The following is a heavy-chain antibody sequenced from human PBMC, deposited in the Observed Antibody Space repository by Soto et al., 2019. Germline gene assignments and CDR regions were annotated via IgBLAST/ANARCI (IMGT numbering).Heavy chain of an antibody. CDR2: IIPIFGTT. V-gene: IGHV1-69*13. CDR1: GGTFSSYA. CDR3: ARGPSHSYGYGAFDI. Sequence: SVKVSCKASGGTFSSYAISWVRQAPGQGLEWMGGIIPIFGTTNYAQKFQGRVTITADESTSTAYMELSSLRSEDTAVYYCARGPSHSYGYGAFDIWGQGTMVTVSS. J-gene: IGHJ3*02. D-gene: IGHD5-18*01.